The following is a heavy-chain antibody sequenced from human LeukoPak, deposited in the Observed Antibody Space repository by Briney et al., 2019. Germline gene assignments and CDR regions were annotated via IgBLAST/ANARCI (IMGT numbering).Heavy chain of an antibody. CDR1: GYSFTSYW. CDR2: IYPGDSDT. D-gene: IGHD3-22*01. V-gene: IGHV5-51*01. J-gene: IGHJ4*02. Sequence: GESLKISCKGSGYSFTSYWIGWVRQMPGKGLEWMGIIYPGDSDTRYSPSFQGQVTISADKSISTAYLQWSSLKASDTAMYYCARLGTDTLVVTPQGFFDYWGQGTLVTVSS. CDR3: ARLGTDTLVVTPQGFFDY.